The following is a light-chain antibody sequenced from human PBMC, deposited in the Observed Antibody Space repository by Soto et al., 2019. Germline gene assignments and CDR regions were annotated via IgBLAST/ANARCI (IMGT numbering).Light chain of an antibody. CDR1: QSVSSN. V-gene: IGKV3-15*01. J-gene: IGKJ1*01. CDR3: QQYNNWPPWT. CDR2: GAS. Sequence: TVMTQSPATLSVSPGERATLSCRASQSVSSNLAWYQQKPGQAPRLLIYGASTRATGIPARFSGSGSGTEFTLTICSLQSEDFAVYYCQQYNNWPPWTFGQGTKVEIK.